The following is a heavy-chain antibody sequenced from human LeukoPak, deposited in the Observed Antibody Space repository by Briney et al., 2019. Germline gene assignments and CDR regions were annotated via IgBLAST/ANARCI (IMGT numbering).Heavy chain of an antibody. CDR1: GGTFSYYT. J-gene: IGHJ4*02. Sequence: GASAKVSCKASGGTFSYYTISWVRQAPGQGLEWMGRIIPFLGITNYAQKFQGRVTITADKSTSTAYMELSSLRSEDTAVYYCARESSLSQGVPFDYWGQGTLVTVSS. V-gene: IGHV1-69*04. D-gene: IGHD2-2*01. CDR2: IIPFLGIT. CDR3: ARESSLSQGVPFDY.